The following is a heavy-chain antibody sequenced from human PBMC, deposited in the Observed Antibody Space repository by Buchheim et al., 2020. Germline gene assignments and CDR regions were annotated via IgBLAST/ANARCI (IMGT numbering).Heavy chain of an antibody. CDR2: ISSSGSTI. D-gene: IGHD6-13*01. V-gene: IGHV3-11*01. Sequence: QVQLVESGGGLVKPGGSLRLSCAASGFTFSDYYMSWIRQAPGKGLEWVSYISSSGSTIYYADSVTGRFPISRTTPTNSLYLQMNSLRAEDTAVYYCARVDRSSRRRYYYYYMDVWGKGTT. J-gene: IGHJ6*03. CDR3: ARVDRSSRRRYYYYYMDV. CDR1: GFTFSDYY.